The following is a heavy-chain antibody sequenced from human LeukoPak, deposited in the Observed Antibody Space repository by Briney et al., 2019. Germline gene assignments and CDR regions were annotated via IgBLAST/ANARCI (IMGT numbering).Heavy chain of an antibody. Sequence: ASVKVSCKASGYTFTSYAMHWVRQAPGQRLEWMGWINAGNGNTKYSQEFQGRVTITRDTSASTAYMELSSLRSEDMAVYYCARGGGYYYYYVDVWGKGTTVTVSS. V-gene: IGHV1-3*03. CDR2: INAGNGNT. D-gene: IGHD5-12*01. CDR3: ARGGGYYYYYVDV. J-gene: IGHJ6*03. CDR1: GYTFTSYA.